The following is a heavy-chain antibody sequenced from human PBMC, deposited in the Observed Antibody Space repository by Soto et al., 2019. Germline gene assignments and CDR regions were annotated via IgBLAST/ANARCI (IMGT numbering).Heavy chain of an antibody. J-gene: IGHJ4*02. CDR1: GFSFSTFW. CDR3: ARDIVPPGICFDY. V-gene: IGHV3-7*01. D-gene: IGHD1-26*01. Sequence: EVQLVDSGGGLVQPGGSLRLSCTASGFSFSTFWMSWVRQAPGKGLEWVANINPGGSEEYYVDSVKGRFTISRDNAMNSLYLQMNSLKAEDTAMYYCARDIVPPGICFDYWGQGARVSVSS. CDR2: INPGGSEE.